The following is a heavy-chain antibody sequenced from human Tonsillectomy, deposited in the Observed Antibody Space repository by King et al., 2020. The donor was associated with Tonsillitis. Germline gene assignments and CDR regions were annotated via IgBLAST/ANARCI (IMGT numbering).Heavy chain of an antibody. D-gene: IGHD3-10*01. CDR2: IKHSEST. CDR1: GGSFTNYY. CDR3: ARADYLF. J-gene: IGHJ4*02. Sequence: VQLQQWGAGLLKPSETLSLTCAVSGGSFTNYYWNWIRQPPGKGLVWIGEIKHSESTSYNPSLKGRVTISLDTSKNQVSLKLTSVTAADTAVYYCARADYLFWGQGTLVTVSS. V-gene: IGHV4-34*01.